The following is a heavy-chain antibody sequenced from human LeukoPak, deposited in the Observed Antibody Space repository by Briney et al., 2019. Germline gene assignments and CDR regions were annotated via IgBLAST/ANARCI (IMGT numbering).Heavy chain of an antibody. D-gene: IGHD5-24*01. V-gene: IGHV4-59*06. J-gene: IGHJ5*02. CDR3: ARDQSRTNWFDP. Sequence: SETLSLTCTVSGGSISSYYWSWIRQHPGKGLEWIGYIYYSGSTYYNPSLKSRVTISVDTSKNQFSLKLSSVTAADTAVYYCARDQSRTNWFDPWGQGTLVTVSS. CDR2: IYYSGST. CDR1: GGSISSYY.